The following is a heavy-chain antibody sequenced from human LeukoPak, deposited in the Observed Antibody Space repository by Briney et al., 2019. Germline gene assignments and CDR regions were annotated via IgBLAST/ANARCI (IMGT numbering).Heavy chain of an antibody. CDR2: ISWNSGSI. CDR1: GFTFDDYA. V-gene: IGHV3-9*03. D-gene: IGHD2-21*02. CDR3: AKDMADLPYCGGDCYTFFDY. Sequence: PGGSLRLSCAASGFTFDDYAMHWVRQAPGKGLEWVSGISWNSGSIGYADSVKGRFTISRDNAKKSLYLQMNSLRVEDMAVYYCAKDMADLPYCGGDCYTFFDYWGQGILVTVSS. J-gene: IGHJ4*02.